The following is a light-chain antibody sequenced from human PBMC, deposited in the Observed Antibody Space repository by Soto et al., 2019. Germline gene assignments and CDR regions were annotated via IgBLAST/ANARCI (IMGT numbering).Light chain of an antibody. CDR3: QAWDSSTMV. Sequence: SYELTQPPSVSLSPGQTASITCSGDKLGDKYASWYQQKPGQSPVMVIYQDNKRPSGIPERFSGSNSGNTATLTISGTQAMDEADYYCQAWDSSTMVFGGGTQLTVL. J-gene: IGLJ3*02. CDR1: KLGDKY. CDR2: QDN. V-gene: IGLV3-1*01.